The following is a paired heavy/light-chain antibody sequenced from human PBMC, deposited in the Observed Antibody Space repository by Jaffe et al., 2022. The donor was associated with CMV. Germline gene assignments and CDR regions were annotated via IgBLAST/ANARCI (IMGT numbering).Heavy chain of an antibody. CDR3: ARQAICHSSSCHTDY. CDR1: GYSFTNHW. D-gene: IGHD6-19*01. Sequence: EVQLVQSGAEVRKPGESLKISCKASGYSFTNHWIGWARQMPGKGLEWMGVIYAGDSDATYSPSFQGQVTFSVDKSLSTAYLQWNSLKASDTATYYCARQAICHSSSCHTDYWGQGTLVTVSS. CDR2: IYAGDSDA. J-gene: IGHJ4*02. V-gene: IGHV5-51*01.
Light chain of an antibody. CDR1: TLGRYY. CDR3: NSRDISTYHYV. CDR2: NNN. Sequence: SSELSQDPAVSVALGQTVRITCQGDTLGRYYANWYQQKPGQAPLLVIYNNNHRPSGIPDRFSGANSGNTASLTITGAQAEDEADYYCNSRDISTYHYVFGTGTKVTVL. J-gene: IGLJ1*01. V-gene: IGLV3-19*01.